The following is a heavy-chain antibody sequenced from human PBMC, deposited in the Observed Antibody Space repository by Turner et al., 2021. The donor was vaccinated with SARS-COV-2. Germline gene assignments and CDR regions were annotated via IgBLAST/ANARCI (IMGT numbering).Heavy chain of an antibody. D-gene: IGHD1-1*01. CDR2: IYSGDST. CDR1: GFTVRSNY. J-gene: IGHJ5*02. V-gene: IGHV3-66*02. CDR3: ARDLNGGRGP. Sequence: EVQLVESGGGLVQPGGSLSLSCAASGFTVRSNYMSWVRQAPGKGLGWVSVIYSGDSTFYADSVKGRFTISRDSSKNSLYLQMNSLRTEDTAVYYCARDLNGGRGPWGQGTLVTVSS.